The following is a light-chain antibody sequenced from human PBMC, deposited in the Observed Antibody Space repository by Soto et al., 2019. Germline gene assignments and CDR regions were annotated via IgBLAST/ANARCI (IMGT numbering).Light chain of an antibody. Sequence: DIQLTQTASTLSASVGDQVTITCRASQTISRWLAWYQQKPGRAPKLLIYDASTLESGVPSRFSGSGSETEFTLTISRLQPDDFATYFCHSRAFGQGTKVDIK. CDR2: DAS. J-gene: IGKJ1*01. CDR1: QTISRW. V-gene: IGKV1-5*01. CDR3: HSRA.